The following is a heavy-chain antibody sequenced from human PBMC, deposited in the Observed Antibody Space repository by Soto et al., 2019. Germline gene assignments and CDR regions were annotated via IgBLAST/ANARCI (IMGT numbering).Heavy chain of an antibody. J-gene: IGHJ3*02. CDR2: ISAYNGNT. CDR1: GYTFTSYG. D-gene: IGHD3-22*01. V-gene: IGHV1-18*01. Sequence: GASVKVSCKASGYTFTSYGISWVRQAPGQGLYWMGWISAYNGNTNYAQKLQGRVTMTTDTSTSTAYMELRSLRSDDTAVYYCARDLLYDSSGTEVHDAFDIWGQGTMVTVSS. CDR3: ARDLLYDSSGTEVHDAFDI.